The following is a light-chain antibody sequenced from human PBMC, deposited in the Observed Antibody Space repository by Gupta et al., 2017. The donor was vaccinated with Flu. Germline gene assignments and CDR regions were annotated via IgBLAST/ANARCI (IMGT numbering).Light chain of an antibody. V-gene: IGKV3-20*01. J-gene: IGKJ2*01. CDR1: QSISTY. CDR2: GAS. Sequence: EIVLTQSPGTLSLSPGERATLSCRASQSISTYLAWYQQKPGQAPRLLIYGASSRATGIPDRFSGSGSGTDFTLTISRLEPEDFAVYYCQYYGSSPRPFGQGTKLEIE. CDR3: QYYGSSPRP.